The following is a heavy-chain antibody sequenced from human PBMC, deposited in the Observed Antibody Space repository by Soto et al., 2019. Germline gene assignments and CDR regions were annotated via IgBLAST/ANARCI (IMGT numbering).Heavy chain of an antibody. V-gene: IGHV4-39*01. Sequence: QLQLQESGPGLVKPSETLSLTCSVSDDSINSDKYYWGWIRQPPGKGLEWIGSIYYRGNAYYNTSLQTRVTISLDKPKSQFSLKLNSVTAADSAVYFCARLEGLATISYYFDFWGPGALVTVSS. CDR1: DDSINSDKYY. CDR3: ARLEGLATISYYFDF. J-gene: IGHJ4*02. CDR2: IYYRGNA. D-gene: IGHD3-9*01.